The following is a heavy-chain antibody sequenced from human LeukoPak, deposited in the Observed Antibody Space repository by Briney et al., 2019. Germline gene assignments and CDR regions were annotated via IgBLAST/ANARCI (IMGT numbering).Heavy chain of an antibody. D-gene: IGHD6-13*01. J-gene: IGHJ4*02. V-gene: IGHV4-61*02. Sequence: PSQTLSLTCTVSGGSISSGSYYWSWIRQPAGKGLEWIGRIYTSGSTNYNPSLKSRVTISVDTSKNQFSLKLSSVTAADTAVYYCARHRADSSSLKGYFDYWGQGTLVTVSS. CDR2: IYTSGST. CDR3: ARHRADSSSLKGYFDY. CDR1: GGSISSGSYY.